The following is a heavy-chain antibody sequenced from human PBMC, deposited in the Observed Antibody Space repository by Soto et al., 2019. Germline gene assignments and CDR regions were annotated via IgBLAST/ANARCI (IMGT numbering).Heavy chain of an antibody. V-gene: IGHV3-48*03. CDR1: VFTFISYD. CDR3: AREVTADAFDI. CDR2: ISRSGGSI. J-gene: IGHJ3*02. D-gene: IGHD2-21*02. Sequence: GWSLRLSCASSVFTFISYDMNWVRQAPGTGPEWVSYISRSGGSISYADSLRGRFTISRDNAKNSLYLQMNSLRADDTAVYYCAREVTADAFDIWGQGTMVTVSS.